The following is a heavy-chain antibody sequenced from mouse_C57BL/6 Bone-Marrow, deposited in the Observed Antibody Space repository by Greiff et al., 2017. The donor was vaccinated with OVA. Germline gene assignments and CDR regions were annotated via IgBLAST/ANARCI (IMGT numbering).Heavy chain of an antibody. V-gene: IGHV1-18*01. CDR3: ARGMGAY. CDR1: GYTFTDYN. CDR2: INPNNGGT. Sequence: EVQGVESGPELVKPGASVKIPCKASGYTFTDYNMDWVKQSHGKSLEWIGDINPNNGGTIYNQKFKGKATLTVDKSSSTAYMELRSLTSEDTAVYYCARGMGAYWGQGTLVTVSA. J-gene: IGHJ3*01. D-gene: IGHD2-3*01.